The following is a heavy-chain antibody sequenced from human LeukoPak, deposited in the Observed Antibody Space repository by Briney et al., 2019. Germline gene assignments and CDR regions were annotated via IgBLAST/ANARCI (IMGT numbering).Heavy chain of an antibody. Sequence: KNGESLKISCKGSEYSFTNYWIGWVRQMPGKGLEWMGIIYPGDSDTRYSPSFQGQVTISVDKSISTAYLQWRSLKASDTAMYYCARRAYYYDSSGYDFAMDVWGQGTMVTVSS. D-gene: IGHD3-22*01. CDR1: EYSFTNYW. CDR2: IYPGDSDT. CDR3: ARRAYYYDSSGYDFAMDV. V-gene: IGHV5-51*01. J-gene: IGHJ3*01.